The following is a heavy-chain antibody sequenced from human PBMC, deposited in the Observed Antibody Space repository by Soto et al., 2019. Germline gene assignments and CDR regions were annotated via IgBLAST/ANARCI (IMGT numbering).Heavy chain of an antibody. V-gene: IGHV1-2*04. CDR2: INPNSGGT. J-gene: IGHJ6*02. D-gene: IGHD3-3*01. CDR3: ARDLLRFPSFDTYYYSGMDV. CDR1: GYTFTGYY. Sequence: GASVKVSCKASGYTFTGYYMHWVRQAPGQGLEWMGWINPNSGGTNYAQKFQGWVTMTRDTSISTAYMELSRLRSDDTAVYYCARDLLRFPSFDTYYYSGMDVWGQGTTVTVSS.